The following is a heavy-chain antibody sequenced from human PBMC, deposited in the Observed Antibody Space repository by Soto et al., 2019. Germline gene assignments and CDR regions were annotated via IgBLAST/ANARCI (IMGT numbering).Heavy chain of an antibody. CDR1: GYTFTSYA. D-gene: IGHD3-16*02. CDR3: ARVDDYVWWSYQLDY. J-gene: IGHJ4*02. CDR2: INAGNGNT. V-gene: IGHV1-3*01. Sequence: ASVKVSCKASGYTFTSYAMHWVRQAPGQRLEWMGWINAGNGNTKYSQKFQGRVTITRDTSASTAHMELSSLRSEDTAVYYCARVDDYVWWSYQLDYWGQGTLVTVSS.